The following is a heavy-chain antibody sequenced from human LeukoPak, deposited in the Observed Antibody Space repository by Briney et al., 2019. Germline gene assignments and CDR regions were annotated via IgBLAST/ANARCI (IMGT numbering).Heavy chain of an antibody. CDR3: ARVVLNGYYFDY. V-gene: IGHV3-30*03. CDR2: ISYDGSNK. Sequence: NPGGSLRLSCAASGFTFSSYGMHWVRQAPGKGLEWVAVISYDGSNKYYADSVKGRFTISRDNSKNTLYLQMNSLRAEDTAVYYCARVVLNGYYFDYWGQGTLVTVSS. J-gene: IGHJ4*02. D-gene: IGHD3-9*01. CDR1: GFTFSSYG.